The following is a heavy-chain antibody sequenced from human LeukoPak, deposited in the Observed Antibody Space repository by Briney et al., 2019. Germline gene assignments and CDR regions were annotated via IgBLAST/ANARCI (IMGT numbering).Heavy chain of an antibody. V-gene: IGHV3-33*01. CDR3: ARDNQWLASHYFDY. CDR2: IWYDGGNK. Sequence: SLRLSCAASGFTFSSYGMHWVRQAPGKGLGWVAVIWYDGGNKYYADSVKGRFTISRDNSKNTLYLQMNSLRAEDTAVYYCARDNQWLASHYFDYWGQGTLVTVSS. CDR1: GFTFSSYG. J-gene: IGHJ4*02. D-gene: IGHD6-19*01.